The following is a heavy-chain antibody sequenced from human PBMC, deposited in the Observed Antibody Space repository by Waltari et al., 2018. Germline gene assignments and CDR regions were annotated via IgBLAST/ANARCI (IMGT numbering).Heavy chain of an antibody. V-gene: IGHV3-7*01. CDR2: IKQDGSEK. CDR1: GFAFSNCW. J-gene: IGHJ4*02. Sequence: EVQLVESGGGLVQSGGSLRLSCEGAGFAFSNCWMSWVRQTPGKGLEWVAIIKQDGSEKHYMDSVKGRFTISRDNAKNSLYLQLNSLRADDTAVYYCVRGRGWIFDYWGQGTLVTVSS. D-gene: IGHD5-12*01. CDR3: VRGRGWIFDY.